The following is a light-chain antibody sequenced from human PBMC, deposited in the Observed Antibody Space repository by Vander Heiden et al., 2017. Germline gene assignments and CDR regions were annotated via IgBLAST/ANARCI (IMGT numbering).Light chain of an antibody. V-gene: IGKV1-8*01. CDR3: QWLESSPGVT. J-gene: IGKJ1*01. CDR1: QGIRSY. CDR2: AAS. Sequence: AMWLTQSPSSLSASTGDRVTIPCRASQGIRSYLAWYKQKPGKAPKLLIYAASTLQWGAPSRFSGSGDGTGFTLTMSFRQLEDFEAYYCQWLESSPGVTFGQGTKVEIK.